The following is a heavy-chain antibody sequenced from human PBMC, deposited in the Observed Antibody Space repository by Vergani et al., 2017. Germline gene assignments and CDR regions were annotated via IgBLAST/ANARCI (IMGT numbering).Heavy chain of an antibody. CDR1: GFTFSSND. V-gene: IGHV3-13*01. CDR2: IGVDGDR. J-gene: IGHJ6*04. D-gene: IGHD1-1*01. CDR3: AKEFCGTGNCYGLNHLEV. Sequence: VESGGGLVQPGGSLRLSCTVSGFTFSSNDFHWVRQTAGKGLEWVSSIGVDGDRYYSDSVKGRFTISRDNGLSYLYLDMDNLRVEDTAVDFCAKEFCGTGNCYGLNHLEVWGEGTSVTVSS.